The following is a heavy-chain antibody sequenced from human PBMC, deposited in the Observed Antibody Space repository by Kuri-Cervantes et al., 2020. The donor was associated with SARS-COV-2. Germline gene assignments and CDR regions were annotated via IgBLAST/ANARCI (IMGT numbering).Heavy chain of an antibody. CDR1: GGSFSGYY. Sequence: SQTLSLTCAVYGGSFSGYYWSWIRQPPGKGLEWIGEINHSGSTNYNPSLKSRVTISVDTSKNQFSLKLSSVTAADTAVCYCARGRRGYSYLAADVWGKGTTVTVSS. CDR3: ARGRRGYSYLAADV. J-gene: IGHJ6*04. CDR2: INHSGST. V-gene: IGHV4-34*01. D-gene: IGHD5-18*01.